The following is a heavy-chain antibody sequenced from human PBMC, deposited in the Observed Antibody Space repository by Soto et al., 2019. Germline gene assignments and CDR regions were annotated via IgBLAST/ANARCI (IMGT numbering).Heavy chain of an antibody. CDR3: ARVKEDYYYYYYMDV. Sequence: QVQLQQWGAGLLKPSETLSLTCAVYGGSFSGYYWSWIRQPPGKGLEWIGEINHSGSTNYNPSLKSRVTISVDTSKNQFSLQLSSVTAADKAVYYCARVKEDYYYYYYMDVWGKGTTVTVSS. CDR1: GGSFSGYY. V-gene: IGHV4-34*01. J-gene: IGHJ6*03. CDR2: INHSGST.